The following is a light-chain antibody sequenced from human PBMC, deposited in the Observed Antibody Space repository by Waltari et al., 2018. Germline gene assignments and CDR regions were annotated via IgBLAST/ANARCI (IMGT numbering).Light chain of an antibody. CDR1: SSDVGYYKY. CDR2: DVT. CDR3: CSYAGSYILV. Sequence: QSALTQPRAVSGSPGQSVTIPCTGTSSDVGYYKYVSWYQQYPGKAPKLIIYDVTERPSGVPDRFSGSKSGNTASLTISGLQAEDDADYFCCSYAGSYILVFGGGTKLTVL. J-gene: IGLJ2*01. V-gene: IGLV2-11*01.